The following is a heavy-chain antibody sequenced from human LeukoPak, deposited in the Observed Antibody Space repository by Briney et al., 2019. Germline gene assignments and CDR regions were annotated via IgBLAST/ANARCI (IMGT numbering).Heavy chain of an antibody. CDR1: GFTFSNYG. V-gene: IGHV3-30*18. D-gene: IGHD6-13*01. J-gene: IGHJ4*02. CDR2: ISYDGDNK. Sequence: GGSLRLSCAASGFTFSNYGMHWVRQAPGKGLEWVAVISYDGDNKYYPDSVRGRFTISRDNSKNTLYLQMNSLRAEDTAVYYCAKDHLLGFSSSWSVQDYWGQGTLVTVSS. CDR3: AKDHLLGFSSSWSVQDY.